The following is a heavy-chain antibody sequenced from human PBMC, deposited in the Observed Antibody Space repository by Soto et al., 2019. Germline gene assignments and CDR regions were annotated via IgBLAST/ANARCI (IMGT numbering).Heavy chain of an antibody. V-gene: IGHV4-34*10. Sequence: SETLSLTCAVYGGSVNGYYWNWIRQPPGKGLEWIGEINHTGGTHYNPSLKSRVTMSVDTSKNQFSLRLSSVTAADTAVYYCARDVEKYGWFDPWGQGTLVTVS. J-gene: IGHJ5*02. CDR1: GGSVNGYY. D-gene: IGHD2-2*01. CDR2: INHTGGT. CDR3: ARDVEKYGWFDP.